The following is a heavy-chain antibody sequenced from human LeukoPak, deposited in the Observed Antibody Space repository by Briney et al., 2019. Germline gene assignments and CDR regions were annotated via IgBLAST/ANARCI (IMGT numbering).Heavy chain of an antibody. CDR2: IYYSGST. CDR3: ARDEFSYFDY. CDR1: GGSVSSGSYY. Sequence: SEALSFTCTVSGGSVSSGSYYWSWIRQPPGKGLEWIGYIYYSGSTNYNPSLKSRVTISVDTSKNQFSLKLSSVTAADTAVYYCARDEFSYFDYWGQGTLVTVSS. J-gene: IGHJ4*02. V-gene: IGHV4-61*01.